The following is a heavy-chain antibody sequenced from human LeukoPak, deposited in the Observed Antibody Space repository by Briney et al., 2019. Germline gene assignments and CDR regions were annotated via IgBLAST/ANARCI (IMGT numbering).Heavy chain of an antibody. CDR2: ISSNGGST. Sequence: GGSLRLSCAASGFNFSNYAMHWVRQAPGKGLEYVSAISSNGGSTYYAHSVKGRFTISRDNSKNTLCLQMGSLRPEDMAVYYCARDGGDIVVVTASYYYMDVWGKGTTVTVSS. J-gene: IGHJ6*03. V-gene: IGHV3-64*01. CDR1: GFNFSNYA. CDR3: ARDGGDIVVVTASYYYMDV. D-gene: IGHD2-21*02.